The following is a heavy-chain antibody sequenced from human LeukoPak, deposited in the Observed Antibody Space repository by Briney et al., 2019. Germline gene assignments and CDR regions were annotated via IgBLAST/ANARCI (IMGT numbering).Heavy chain of an antibody. V-gene: IGHV3-21*01. J-gene: IGHJ4*02. Sequence: GGSLRLSCAASGFTFSNYNMNWVRQAPGKGLEWVSSISSSSSYIYYADSVKGRFTISRDNAKNSLYLQMNSLRAEDTAVYYCAKGGYSYDTPFDYWGQGTLVTVSS. CDR3: AKGGYSYDTPFDY. CDR2: ISSSSSYI. D-gene: IGHD5-18*01. CDR1: GFTFSNYN.